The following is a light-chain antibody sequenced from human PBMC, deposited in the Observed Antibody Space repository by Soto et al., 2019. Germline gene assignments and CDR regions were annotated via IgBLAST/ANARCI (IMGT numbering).Light chain of an antibody. V-gene: IGKV3-20*01. CDR1: QSVSSSY. CDR3: HQYGSAPQT. Sequence: ILLTQSPGTLSFSPGERATLSFRASQSVSSSYLAWYQQRLGQAPRLLIYGASSRATGIPDRFSGSGSGTDFTLTITRLEPEDFAVYYCHQYGSAPQTFGQGTKVDIK. J-gene: IGKJ1*01. CDR2: GAS.